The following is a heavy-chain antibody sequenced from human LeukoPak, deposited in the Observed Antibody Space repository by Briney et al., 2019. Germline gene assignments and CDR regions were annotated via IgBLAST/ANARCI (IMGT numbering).Heavy chain of an antibody. CDR3: AREYYGSGSYAFDI. Sequence: SGTVSLTCAVSGGSISSSNWWSWVRQPPGKGLEWIGEIYHSGSTNYNPSLKSRVTISVDKSKNQFSLKLSSVTAADTAVYYCAREYYGSGSYAFDIWGQGTMVTVSS. V-gene: IGHV4-4*02. CDR2: IYHSGST. J-gene: IGHJ3*02. D-gene: IGHD3-10*01. CDR1: GGSISSSNW.